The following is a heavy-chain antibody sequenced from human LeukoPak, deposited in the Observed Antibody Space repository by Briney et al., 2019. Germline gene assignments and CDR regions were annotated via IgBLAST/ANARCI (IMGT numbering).Heavy chain of an antibody. J-gene: IGHJ4*02. Sequence: SETLSLTCTVSSGSISSYYWSGIRQPPGKGLEWIGCIYVSGYTKYNPSLKSRVIMSVDTSKNQFSLNLSSVTAADTAVYYCAKSERNVGPFDYWGQGTLVAVSS. CDR2: IYVSGYT. D-gene: IGHD1-14*01. CDR1: SGSISSYY. V-gene: IGHV4-59*03. CDR3: AKSERNVGPFDY.